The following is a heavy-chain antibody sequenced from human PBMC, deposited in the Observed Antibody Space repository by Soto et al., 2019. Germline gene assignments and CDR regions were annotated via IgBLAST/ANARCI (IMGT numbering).Heavy chain of an antibody. J-gene: IGHJ6*03. D-gene: IGHD4-17*01. Sequence: ASVKVSCKASGYTFTSYGISWVRQAPGQGLEWMGWISAYNGNTNYAQKLQGRVTMTTDTSTSTAYMELRSLRSDDTAVYYCARANGDYYYYYMDVWGKGTTVTVSS. CDR2: ISAYNGNT. CDR3: ARANGDYYYYYMDV. V-gene: IGHV1-18*01. CDR1: GYTFTSYG.